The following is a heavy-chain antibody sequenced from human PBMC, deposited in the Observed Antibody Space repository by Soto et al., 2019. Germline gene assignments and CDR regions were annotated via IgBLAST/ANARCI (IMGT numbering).Heavy chain of an antibody. J-gene: IGHJ2*01. CDR2: IHGGGGAT. V-gene: IGHV3-23*01. CDR3: AKFEGHPLEYWYLDF. Sequence: EVQLLESGGGLVQPGGSLRLSCAASGFTCAYAMGWVRQAPGKGLEWVSTIHGGGGATHYADSVKGRFTISREDSKNTLYAQMNSLRAEDTAVYYCAKFEGHPLEYWYLDFWGRGTLVTVSS. D-gene: IGHD1-1*01. CDR1: GFTCAYA.